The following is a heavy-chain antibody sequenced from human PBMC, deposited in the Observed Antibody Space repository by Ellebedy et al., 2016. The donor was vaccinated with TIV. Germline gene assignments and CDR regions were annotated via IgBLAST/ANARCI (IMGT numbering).Heavy chain of an antibody. Sequence: MPSETLSLTCTVSGGSFSSSTYYWGWIRQPPGKGLEWIGSFYSSGSTYYNPSLKSRVTISVDTSKHQFSLKLSSVTAADTAVYFCARQGAGGRAFDIWGQGTMVTVSS. V-gene: IGHV4-39*01. CDR1: GGSFSSSTYY. J-gene: IGHJ3*02. CDR3: ARQGAGGRAFDI. CDR2: FYSSGST. D-gene: IGHD3-10*01.